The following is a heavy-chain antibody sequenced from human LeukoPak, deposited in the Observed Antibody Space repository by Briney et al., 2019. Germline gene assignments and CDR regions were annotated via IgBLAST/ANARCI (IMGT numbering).Heavy chain of an antibody. CDR1: GFTFISYN. CDR3: ARSNSFDY. J-gene: IGHJ4*02. CDR2: ISYDGSKK. V-gene: IGHV3-30*03. Sequence: GGSLRLSCEASGFTFISYNMNWVRQAPGKGLAWVALISYDGSKKYYADSVKGRFTISRDDSKNTLYLQMNSLRAEDTAVYYCARSNSFDYWGQGTLVTVSS.